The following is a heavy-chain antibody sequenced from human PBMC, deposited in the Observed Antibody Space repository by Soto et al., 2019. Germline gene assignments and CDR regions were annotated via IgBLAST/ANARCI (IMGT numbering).Heavy chain of an antibody. J-gene: IGHJ6*02. CDR2: IVVGSGNT. CDR1: GFTFTSSA. Sequence: QMQLVQSGPEVKKPGTSVKVSCKASGFTFTSSAVQWVRQARGQRLEWIGWIVVGSGNTNYAQKCQDRVTITRDMSTSTAYMELSSLRSEDTAVYYCAASSGYNYYYYGMDVWGQGTTVTVSS. V-gene: IGHV1-58*01. D-gene: IGHD3-22*01. CDR3: AASSGYNYYYYGMDV.